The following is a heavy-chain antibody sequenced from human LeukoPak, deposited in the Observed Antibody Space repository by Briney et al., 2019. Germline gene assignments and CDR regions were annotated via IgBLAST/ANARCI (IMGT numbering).Heavy chain of an antibody. D-gene: IGHD1-26*01. CDR1: GGTFSSYT. J-gene: IGHJ3*02. V-gene: IGHV1-69*02. CDR2: IIPILGIA. Sequence: SVKVSCKASGGTFSSYTISWVRQAPGQGREWMGRIIPILGIANYAQKFQGRVTITADKSTSTAYMELSSLSSEDTAVYYCASESGSYNDAFDIWGQGTMVTVSS. CDR3: ASESGSYNDAFDI.